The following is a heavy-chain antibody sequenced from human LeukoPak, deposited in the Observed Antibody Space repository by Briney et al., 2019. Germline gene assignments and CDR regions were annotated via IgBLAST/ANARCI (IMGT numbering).Heavy chain of an antibody. V-gene: IGHV3-23*01. CDR2: ISVSGGST. Sequence: GGSLRLSCAASGFTFSSYAMSWVRQAPGKGLEWVSAISVSGGSTYYADSVKGRFTISRDNSKNTLYLQMNSLRAEDTAVYYCARFGTTVTRNYWGQGTLVTVSS. J-gene: IGHJ4*02. CDR3: ARFGTTVTRNY. D-gene: IGHD4-17*01. CDR1: GFTFSSYA.